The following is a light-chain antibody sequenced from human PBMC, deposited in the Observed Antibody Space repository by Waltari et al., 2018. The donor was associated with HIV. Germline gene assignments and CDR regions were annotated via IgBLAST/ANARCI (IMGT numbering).Light chain of an antibody. J-gene: IGKJ3*01. Sequence: DIQMTQSPSSLSASARDRVTITCQATQDISYYLNWYQQKPGEAPRRLIYDASRLRTGVPSRFSGGGSGTHFTLTISSLQPEDIATYYCQQYHSQFSFGPGTKVDIK. CDR3: QQYHSQFS. V-gene: IGKV1-33*01. CDR2: DAS. CDR1: QDISYY.